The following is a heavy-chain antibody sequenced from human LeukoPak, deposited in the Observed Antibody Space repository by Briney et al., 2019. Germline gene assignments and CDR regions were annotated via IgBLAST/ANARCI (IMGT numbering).Heavy chain of an antibody. J-gene: IGHJ4*02. CDR2: INQDGSDI. CDR1: GFTFSKYR. CDR3: ARSQSTMATWSLDY. V-gene: IGHV3-7*01. Sequence: GESLKISCVCSGFTFSKYRMTWVRPAPGKGLEWVANINQDGSDIYYLDSLGGRFTISRDNAAGSVFLHLDNLTVEDTAVYYCARSQSTMATWSLDYWGRGTRVTVSS. D-gene: IGHD5/OR15-5a*01.